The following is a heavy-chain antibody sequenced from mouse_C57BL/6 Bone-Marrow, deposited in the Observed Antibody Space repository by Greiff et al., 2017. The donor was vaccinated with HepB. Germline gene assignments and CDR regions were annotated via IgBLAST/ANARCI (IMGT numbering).Heavy chain of an antibody. CDR1: GFTFSDYY. Sequence: EVKLQESGGGLVQPGGSLKLSCAASGFTFSDYYMYWVRQTPEKRLEWVAYISNGGGSTYYPDTVKGRFTISRDNAKNTLYLQMSRLKSEDTAMYYCARSYAMDYWGQGTSVTVSS. J-gene: IGHJ4*01. V-gene: IGHV5-12*01. CDR3: ARSYAMDY. CDR2: ISNGGGST.